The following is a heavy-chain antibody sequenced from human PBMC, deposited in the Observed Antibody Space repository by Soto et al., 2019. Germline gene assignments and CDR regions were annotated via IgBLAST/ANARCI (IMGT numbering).Heavy chain of an antibody. V-gene: IGHV4-30-2*01. CDR2: IYQSGST. D-gene: IGHD6-19*01. CDR1: GGSISSGGYS. CDR3: ARVRSGWGIDY. Sequence: QLHLQESGSGLVKPSQTLSLTCAVSGGSISSGGYSWSWIRQPPGKGLNYIGYIYQSGSTYYNPSLKSRVTISVDRSKNQFSLKLSSVTAADTAVYYCARVRSGWGIDYWGQGTLVTVSS. J-gene: IGHJ4*02.